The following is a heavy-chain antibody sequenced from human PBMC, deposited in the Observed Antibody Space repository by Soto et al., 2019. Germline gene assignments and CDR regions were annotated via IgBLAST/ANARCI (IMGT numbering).Heavy chain of an antibody. J-gene: IGHJ4*02. CDR1: GYSFKDYA. CDR3: ARDRKYPDY. D-gene: IGHD2-2*01. Sequence: QVHIVQSGAEVKKPGASVKVSCKATGYSFKDYAIHWVRQAPGQGLEWMGWINPGTGNTKYSQSFQGRVTLTRDTSANTAFMELSSLRSEDTSIYSCARDRKYPDYWGQGTLITVSS. V-gene: IGHV1-3*01. CDR2: INPGTGNT.